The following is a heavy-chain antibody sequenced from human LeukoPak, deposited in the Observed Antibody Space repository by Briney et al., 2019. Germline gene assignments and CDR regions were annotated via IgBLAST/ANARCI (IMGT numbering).Heavy chain of an antibody. V-gene: IGHV4-39*07. CDR3: ARNYYFYNYMDV. J-gene: IGHJ6*03. CDR1: GGSISSSTYY. Sequence: KSSETLSLTCTVSGGSISSSTYYWGWIRQPPGKGLEWIGSIYYSGRTYYSPSLKSRVTISVDTSKNQFSLKLSSVTAADTAVYYCARNYYFYNYMDVWGKGTTVTVSS. CDR2: IYYSGRT.